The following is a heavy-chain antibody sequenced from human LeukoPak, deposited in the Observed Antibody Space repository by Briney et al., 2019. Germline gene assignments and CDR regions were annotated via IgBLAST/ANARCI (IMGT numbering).Heavy chain of an antibody. CDR3: ASGALQLYGSVSYYRY. Sequence: SVKVSCKASGGTFSSYAISWVRQAPGQGLEWMGGIIPIFGTANYAQKFQGRVTITADESTSTAYMELSSLRSGDTAVYYCASGALQLYGSVSYYRYWGQGTLVTVSS. D-gene: IGHD3-10*01. V-gene: IGHV1-69*13. CDR1: GGTFSSYA. J-gene: IGHJ4*02. CDR2: IIPIFGTA.